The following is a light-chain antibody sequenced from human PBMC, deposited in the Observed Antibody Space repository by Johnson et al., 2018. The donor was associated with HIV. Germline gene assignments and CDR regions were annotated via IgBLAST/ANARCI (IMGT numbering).Light chain of an antibody. CDR1: SSNIGNNY. CDR2: ENN. V-gene: IGLV1-51*02. CDR3: GTWDNSLGTGAF. J-gene: IGLJ1*01. Sequence: QSVLTQPPSVSAAPGQKVTISCSGSSSNIGNNYVSWYQQLPGTAPKLLIYENNKRPSGIPDRFSGSKSGTSATLGIAGLQTGDEADYYCGTWDNSLGTGAFFVTGTKVTVL.